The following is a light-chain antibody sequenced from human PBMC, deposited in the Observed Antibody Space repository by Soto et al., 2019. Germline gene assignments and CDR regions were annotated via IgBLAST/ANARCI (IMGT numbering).Light chain of an antibody. V-gene: IGKV3D-15*01. CDR2: GAS. CDR3: QQYDNWPPLT. J-gene: IGKJ4*01. CDR1: QSVSSN. Sequence: EVLMTQSPATLSLSPGERATLSCRASQSVSSNLAWYQQRRGQAPRLLSYGASSRATGIPARFSGSGSGTEFTLTISSLQSEDFAVYYCQQYDNWPPLTFGGGTKVEIK.